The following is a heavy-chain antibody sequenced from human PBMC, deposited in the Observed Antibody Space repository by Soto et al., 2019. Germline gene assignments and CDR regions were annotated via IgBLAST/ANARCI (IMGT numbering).Heavy chain of an antibody. Sequence: QVKLVQSGAEVKKPGASVKVSCKASGYTFTSYSISWVRQAPGQALEWMGWINVYNGNTKYAQKFQCRVTMTTDTSTSTVYMELRSLTSDDTAVYYCARDGVAVTTGISGYWGQGTLVTVSS. CDR1: GYTFTSYS. V-gene: IGHV1-18*01. J-gene: IGHJ4*02. CDR3: ARDGVAVTTGISGY. D-gene: IGHD4-4*01. CDR2: INVYNGNT.